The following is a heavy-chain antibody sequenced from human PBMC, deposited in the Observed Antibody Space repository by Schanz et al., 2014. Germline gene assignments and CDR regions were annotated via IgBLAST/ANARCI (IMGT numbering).Heavy chain of an antibody. CDR2: INPSGGST. J-gene: IGHJ4*02. Sequence: QVQLVQSGAEAKKPGALVKVSCKASGYTFVSYSMHWVRQAPGQGLEWMGIINPSGGSTTYAQKFQGNVTMTRDTAASTVYMDLRCLRSDDAAVYDCARDQSPYTDSSDVRDFDYWGQGTRVTVSS. CDR1: GYTFVSYS. V-gene: IGHV1-46*01. D-gene: IGHD6-6*01. CDR3: ARDQSPYTDSSDVRDFDY.